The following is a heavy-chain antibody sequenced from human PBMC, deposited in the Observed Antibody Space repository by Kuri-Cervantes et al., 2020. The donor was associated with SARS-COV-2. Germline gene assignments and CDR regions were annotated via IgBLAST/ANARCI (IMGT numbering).Heavy chain of an antibody. Sequence: SETLSLTCTVSGGSISSYYWSWIRQPPGKGLEWIGYIYYSGSTNYNPSLKGRVTISVDTSKNQFSLKLSSVTAADTAVYYCARSKGSGWFGFDPSMDVWGQGTTVTVSS. D-gene: IGHD6-19*01. J-gene: IGHJ6*02. CDR2: IYYSGST. V-gene: IGHV4-59*01. CDR1: GGSISSYY. CDR3: ARSKGSGWFGFDPSMDV.